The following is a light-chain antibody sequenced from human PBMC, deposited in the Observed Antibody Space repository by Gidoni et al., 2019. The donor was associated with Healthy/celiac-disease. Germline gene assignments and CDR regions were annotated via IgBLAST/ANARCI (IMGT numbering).Light chain of an antibody. V-gene: IGKV3-11*01. Sequence: ILLTPFPATLSLSPGARVTLSCRATQSVTSYLAWYQQKPGQAPRLRINDASNRAPGTPARFSGSGSGTDFTLTISSLEPEDFAVYYCQQRSSWPPYTFXQXTKLEIK. CDR3: QQRSSWPPYT. CDR1: QSVTSY. J-gene: IGKJ2*01. CDR2: DAS.